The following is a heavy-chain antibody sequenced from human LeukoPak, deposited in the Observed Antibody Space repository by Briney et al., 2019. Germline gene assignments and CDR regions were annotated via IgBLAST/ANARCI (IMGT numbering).Heavy chain of an antibody. D-gene: IGHD5-18*01. CDR3: ARQTAMGRSGDY. CDR2: IDPSDSET. CDR1: GYIFTSYW. J-gene: IGHJ4*02. Sequence: GESLQISCKASGYIFTSYWIGWVRPLPGKGLEWMGIIDPSDSETRYTPSFQGQVTISVDQSLTPADLQWNSLKASDTAMYYCARQTAMGRSGDYWGQGTLVTVSS. V-gene: IGHV5-51*01.